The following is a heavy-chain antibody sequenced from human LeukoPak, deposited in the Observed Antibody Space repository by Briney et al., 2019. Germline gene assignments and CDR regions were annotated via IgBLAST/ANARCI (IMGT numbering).Heavy chain of an antibody. CDR2: VDYTGSA. CDR1: GASISTYY. J-gene: IGHJ4*02. CDR3: ARVPVAKTFDY. Sequence: SETLSLTCTVSGASISTYYWSWIRQPAGKELEWIGFVDYTGSANYNPSLKSRVTISVDTSKNQFSLRLSSVTAADTALYFCARVPVAKTFDYWGQGTLVTVSS. V-gene: IGHV4-59*01. D-gene: IGHD6-19*01.